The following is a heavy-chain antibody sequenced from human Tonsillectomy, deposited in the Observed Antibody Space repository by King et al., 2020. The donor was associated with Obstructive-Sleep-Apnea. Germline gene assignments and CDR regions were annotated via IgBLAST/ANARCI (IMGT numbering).Heavy chain of an antibody. CDR2: IYYSGST. CDR3: ASGPYYDDTSVKNWFDP. J-gene: IGHJ5*02. CDR1: GGSISSGGYY. D-gene: IGHD3-22*01. V-gene: IGHV4-31*03. Sequence: QLQESGPGLVKPSQTLSLTCTVSGGSISSGGYYWSWIRQHPEKGLEWIGDIYYSGSTYYNPSLKSRVTISVDTSKNQFSLKLSSVTAADTAVYYCASGPYYDDTSVKNWFDPWGQGTLVTVSS.